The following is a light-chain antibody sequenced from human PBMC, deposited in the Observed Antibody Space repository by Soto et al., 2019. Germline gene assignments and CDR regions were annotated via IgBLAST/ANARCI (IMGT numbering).Light chain of an antibody. J-gene: IGKJ3*01. CDR2: GAS. Sequence: EIVMTQSPATLSVSPGERATLSCRASQGVSSYLAWYQQKPGQAPRLLFYGASTRATGIPARFSGSGSGTEFTLTISSLQSEDFAVYYCQQYNNWPIFTFGPGTKVDIK. CDR1: QGVSSY. V-gene: IGKV3-15*01. CDR3: QQYNNWPIFT.